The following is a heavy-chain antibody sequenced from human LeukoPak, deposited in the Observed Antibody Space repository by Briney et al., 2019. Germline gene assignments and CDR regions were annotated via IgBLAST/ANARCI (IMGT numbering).Heavy chain of an antibody. V-gene: IGHV4-38-2*02. Sequence: SETLSLTCTVSGFSITNGYYWVWIRQPPGKGLAWIGSIYHSGNTNNNPSLKSRVTISADTSKNQFSLKLSSVTAADTAVFYCARGARGFTYGYFDYWGQGTLVTVSS. CDR3: ARGARGFTYGYFDY. D-gene: IGHD5-18*01. CDR1: GFSITNGYY. CDR2: IYHSGNT. J-gene: IGHJ4*02.